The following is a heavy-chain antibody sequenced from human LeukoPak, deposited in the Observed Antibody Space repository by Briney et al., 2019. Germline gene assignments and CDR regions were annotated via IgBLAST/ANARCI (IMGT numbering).Heavy chain of an antibody. J-gene: IGHJ5*02. CDR2: INNNNGNK. CDR3: ARTVDSDVSGPVFYP. Sequence: GASVTVSCKASGYTFTSYAINWVRQAPGKGLEWMGWINNNNGNKTYAQGFRGRFVFSLDSSVRTAYLQISRLKDEDTDVYYCARTVDSDVSGPVFYPWGQGTLVPVSS. CDR1: GYTFTSYA. V-gene: IGHV7-4-1*02. D-gene: IGHD2-21*01.